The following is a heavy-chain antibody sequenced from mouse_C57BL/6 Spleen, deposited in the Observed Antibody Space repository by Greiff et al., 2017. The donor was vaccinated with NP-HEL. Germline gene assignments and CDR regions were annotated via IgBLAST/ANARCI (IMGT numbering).Heavy chain of an antibody. V-gene: IGHV1-82*01. CDR2: IYPGDGDT. D-gene: IGHD2-4*01. J-gene: IGHJ2*01. Sequence: VQLQQSGPELVKPGASVKISCKASGYAFSSSWMNWVKQRPGKGLEWIGRIYPGDGDTNYNGKFKGKATLTADKSSSTAYMQLSSLTSEDSAVYFCARSAYDYDDYFDYWGQGTTLTVSS. CDR1: GYAFSSSW. CDR3: ARSAYDYDDYFDY.